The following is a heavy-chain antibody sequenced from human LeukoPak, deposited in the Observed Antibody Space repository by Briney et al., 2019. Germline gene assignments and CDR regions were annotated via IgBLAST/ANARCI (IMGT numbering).Heavy chain of an antibody. CDR1: GFTFSNYW. Sequence: GGSLRLSCAASGFTFSNYWMTWVRQAPGKGLEWVAYIDQDGSEMYSVDSVKGRFSISRDNAKKALYLQMNSLRAEDTAVYYCARAYYYGSGDYYSWAYFDFWGLGTLVTVSS. CDR3: ARAYYYGSGDYYSWAYFDF. CDR2: IDQDGSEM. J-gene: IGHJ4*02. D-gene: IGHD3-10*01. V-gene: IGHV3-7*04.